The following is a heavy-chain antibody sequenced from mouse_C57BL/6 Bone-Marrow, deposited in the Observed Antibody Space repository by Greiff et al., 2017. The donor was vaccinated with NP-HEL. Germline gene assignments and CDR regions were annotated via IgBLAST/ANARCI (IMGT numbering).Heavy chain of an antibody. CDR1: GFTFSSYG. J-gene: IGHJ3*01. CDR2: ISSGGSYT. V-gene: IGHV5-6*01. Sequence: EVKVVESGGDLVKPGGSLKLSCAASGFTFSSYGMSWVRQTPDKRLEWVATISSGGSYTYYPDSVKGRFTISRDNAKNTLYLQMSSLKSEDTAMYYCARHVPFITTVGFAYWGQGTLVTVSA. CDR3: ARHVPFITTVGFAY. D-gene: IGHD1-1*01.